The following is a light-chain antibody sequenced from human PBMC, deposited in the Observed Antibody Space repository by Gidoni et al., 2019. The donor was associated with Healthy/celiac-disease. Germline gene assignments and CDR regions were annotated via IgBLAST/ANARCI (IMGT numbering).Light chain of an antibody. CDR2: AAS. V-gene: IGKV1-39*01. CDR3: QQSYSTPWT. Sequence: DIQMTHSPSSLSASVGDRVTITCRASQSISSSLNWYQQKPGKAPKLLIYAASSLQSGVPSRFSGSGSGTDFTLTISSLQPEDFATYYCQQSYSTPWTFGQGTKVEIK. J-gene: IGKJ1*01. CDR1: QSISSS.